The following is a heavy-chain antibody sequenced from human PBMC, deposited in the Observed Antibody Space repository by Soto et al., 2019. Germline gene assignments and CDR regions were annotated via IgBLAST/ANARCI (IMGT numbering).Heavy chain of an antibody. CDR3: ARDQSVYSSSWERFDY. Sequence: ASVKVSCKASGYTFTSYAMHWVRQAPGQRLEWMGWINAGNGNTKYSQKFQGRVTITRDTSASTAYMELSSLRSEDTAVCYCARDQSVYSSSWERFDYWGQGTLVTVSS. V-gene: IGHV1-3*01. D-gene: IGHD6-13*01. CDR1: GYTFTSYA. CDR2: INAGNGNT. J-gene: IGHJ4*02.